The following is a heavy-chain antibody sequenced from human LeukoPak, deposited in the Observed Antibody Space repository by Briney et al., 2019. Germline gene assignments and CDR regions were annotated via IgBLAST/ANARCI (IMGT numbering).Heavy chain of an antibody. CDR1: GYTFTSYA. CDR3: ARDSPYCSSTSCPIDY. Sequence: ASVRVSFKASGYTFTSYAMNWVRQAPGQGLEWMGWISTNTGNPTYAQGFTGRFVFSLNTSVSTAYLQISSLKAEDTAVYYCARDSPYCSSTSCPIDYWGQGTLVTVSS. CDR2: ISTNTGNP. V-gene: IGHV7-4-1*02. D-gene: IGHD2-2*01. J-gene: IGHJ4*02.